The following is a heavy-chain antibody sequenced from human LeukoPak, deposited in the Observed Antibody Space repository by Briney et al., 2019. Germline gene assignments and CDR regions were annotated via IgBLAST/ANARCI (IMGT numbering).Heavy chain of an antibody. Sequence: GASVKVSCKVSGYTLTELSMHWVRQAPGKGLEWMGGFDPEDGETIYAQKFQGRVTMTEDTSTDTAYMELSSLRSEDTAVYYCATDTSYGSGSYYSFDYWGQGTLVTVSS. CDR3: ATDTSYGSGSYYSFDY. V-gene: IGHV1-24*01. CDR2: FDPEDGET. J-gene: IGHJ4*02. D-gene: IGHD3-10*01. CDR1: GYTLTELS.